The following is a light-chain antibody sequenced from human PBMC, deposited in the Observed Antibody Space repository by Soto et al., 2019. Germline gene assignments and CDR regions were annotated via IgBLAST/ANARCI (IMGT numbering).Light chain of an antibody. Sequence: IVLTQSPCTLSLSPGERATLSCRASQSVSSSYLAWYQQKPGQAPRLLIYGASSRATGIPDRFSGSGSGTDFTLIINRLEPEDVAIYYCQQYGGSPRITFGQGTRLEIK. CDR1: QSVSSSY. J-gene: IGKJ5*01. CDR3: QQYGGSPRIT. V-gene: IGKV3-20*01. CDR2: GAS.